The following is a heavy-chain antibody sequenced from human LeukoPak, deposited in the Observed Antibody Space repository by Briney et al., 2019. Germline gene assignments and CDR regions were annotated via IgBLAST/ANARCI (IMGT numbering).Heavy chain of an antibody. J-gene: IGHJ5*02. D-gene: IGHD1-26*01. CDR1: GYTFTNYG. CDR3: ARDWDAMNNCFDP. CDR2: ISTNSDIR. Sequence: GASVKVSFKASGYTFTNYGISWVRQAPGQGLEWMGWISTNSDIRTYAQTLQGRFTMTTDTATTTAYMELNNLTFDDTAVYYCARDWDAMNNCFDPWGQGTPVTVSS. V-gene: IGHV1-18*01.